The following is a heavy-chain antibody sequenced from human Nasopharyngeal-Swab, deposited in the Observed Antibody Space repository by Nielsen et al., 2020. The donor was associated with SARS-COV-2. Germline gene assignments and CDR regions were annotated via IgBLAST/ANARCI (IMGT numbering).Heavy chain of an antibody. CDR1: GGSFSGYY. CDR2: INHSGST. Sequence: SETLSLTCAVYGGSFSGYYWSWIRQPPGKGLEWIGEINHSGSTNYNPSLKSRVTISVDTSKNQFSLKLSSVTAADTAVFYCARHAWTFTIFGVVFDAFDIWGQGTMVTVSS. CDR3: ARHAWTFTIFGVVFDAFDI. V-gene: IGHV4-34*01. J-gene: IGHJ3*02. D-gene: IGHD3-3*01.